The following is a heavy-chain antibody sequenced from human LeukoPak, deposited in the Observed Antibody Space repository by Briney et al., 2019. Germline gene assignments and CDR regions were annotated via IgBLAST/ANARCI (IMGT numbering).Heavy chain of an antibody. D-gene: IGHD1-1*01. J-gene: IGHJ5*02. V-gene: IGHV4-61*02. CDR3: ARDLTTSRTTGTKT. Sequence: SQTLSLTCTVSGGSISSGDYYWSWIRQPAGKGLEWIGRIYTSGSTNYNPSLKSRVTISVDTPKNQFSLKLSSVTAADTAVYYCARDLTTSRTTGTKTWGQGTLVTVSS. CDR1: GGSISSGDYY. CDR2: IYTSGST.